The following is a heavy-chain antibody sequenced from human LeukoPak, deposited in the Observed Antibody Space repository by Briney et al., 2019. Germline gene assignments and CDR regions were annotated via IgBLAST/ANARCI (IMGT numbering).Heavy chain of an antibody. Sequence: PSQTLSLTCTGSGGSISSGSYYWSWIRQPAGKGLEWIGRIYTSGSTNYNPSLKSRVTISVDTSKNQFSLKLSSVTAADTAVYYCARVRRVVVITLTSGAFDIWGQGTMVTVSS. V-gene: IGHV4-61*02. J-gene: IGHJ3*02. CDR3: ARVRRVVVITLTSGAFDI. CDR1: GGSISSGSYY. CDR2: IYTSGST. D-gene: IGHD3-22*01.